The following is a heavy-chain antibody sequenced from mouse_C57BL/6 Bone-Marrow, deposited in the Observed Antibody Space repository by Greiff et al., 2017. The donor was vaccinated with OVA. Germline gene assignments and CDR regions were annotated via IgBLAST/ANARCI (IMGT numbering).Heavy chain of an antibody. CDR3: ARGENWAWFAY. CDR1: GYTFTSYW. J-gene: IGHJ3*01. D-gene: IGHD4-1*01. CDR2: IDPNSGGT. V-gene: IGHV1-72*01. Sequence: QVQLQQPGAELVKPGASVKLSCKASGYTFTSYWMHWVKQRPGRGLEWIGRIDPNSGGTKYNEKFKSKATLTVDKPSSTAYMQLSRLTSEDAAVYDCARGENWAWFAYWGQGTLVTVSA.